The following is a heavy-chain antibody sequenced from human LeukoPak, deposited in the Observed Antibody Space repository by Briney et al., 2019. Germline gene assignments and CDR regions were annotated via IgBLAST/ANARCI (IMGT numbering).Heavy chain of an antibody. V-gene: IGHV1-8*01. CDR2: MNPNSGNT. D-gene: IGHD6-13*01. J-gene: IGHJ4*02. Sequence: ALVKVSCKASGYTFTSYDINWVRQATGQGLEWMGWMNPNSGNTGYAQKFQGRVTMTRNTSISTAYMELSSLRSEDTAVYYCARALAAADPFDYWGQGTLVTVSS. CDR3: ARALAAADPFDY. CDR1: GYTFTSYD.